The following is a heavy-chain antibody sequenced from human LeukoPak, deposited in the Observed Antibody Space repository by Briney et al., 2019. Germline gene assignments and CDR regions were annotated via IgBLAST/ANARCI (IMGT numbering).Heavy chain of an antibody. J-gene: IGHJ4*02. CDR1: GGSISSYY. CDR3: ARDRYSYGY. D-gene: IGHD5-18*01. CDR2: IYYSGSI. V-gene: IGHV4-59*12. Sequence: SETLSLTCTVSGGSISSYYWSWIRQPPGKGLEWIGYIYYSGSINYNPSLKSRVTISVDTSKNQFSLKLSSVTAADTAVYYCARDRYSYGYWGQGTLVTVSS.